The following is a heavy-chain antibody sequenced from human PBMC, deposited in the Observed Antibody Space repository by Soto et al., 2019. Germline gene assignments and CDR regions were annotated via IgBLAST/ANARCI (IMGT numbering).Heavy chain of an antibody. V-gene: IGHV1-8*01. CDR2: VNPISGNT. CDR1: GYSFTKYD. J-gene: IGHJ6*02. Sequence: QEQLEQSGAEVKKPGASVKVSCKASGYSFTKYDFNWVRQATGQGLEWLGWVNPISGNTENAQNYQGRVTLTVNTSTSTAFMELSSLRSGATAIYYCATSRINMIRGVFYYGLDVWGHGTTVTVSS. D-gene: IGHD3-10*01. CDR3: ATSRINMIRGVFYYGLDV.